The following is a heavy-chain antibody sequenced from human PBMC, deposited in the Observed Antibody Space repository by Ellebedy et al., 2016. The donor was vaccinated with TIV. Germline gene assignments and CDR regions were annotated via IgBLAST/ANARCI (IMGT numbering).Heavy chain of an antibody. J-gene: IGHJ3*02. CDR3: ASGAYDI. Sequence: SVKGRFTISRDNAKISLYLQMNSLTAEDTAVYYCASGAYDIWGQGTKVTFSS. V-gene: IGHV3-11*06.